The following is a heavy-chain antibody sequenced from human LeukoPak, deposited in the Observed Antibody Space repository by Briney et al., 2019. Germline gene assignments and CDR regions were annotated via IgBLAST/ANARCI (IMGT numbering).Heavy chain of an antibody. J-gene: IGHJ6*02. V-gene: IGHV1-8*02. CDR1: GYTFTGYY. Sequence: ASVKVSCKASGYTFTGYYMHWVRQAPGQGLEWMGWINPNSGNTGYAQKFQGRVTMTRNTSISTAYMELSSLRSEDTAVYYCARGLIPWGNTYYYTREAIRPNYYYYGMDVWGQGTTVTVSS. D-gene: IGHD3-22*01. CDR3: ARGLIPWGNTYYYTREAIRPNYYYYGMDV. CDR2: INPNSGNT.